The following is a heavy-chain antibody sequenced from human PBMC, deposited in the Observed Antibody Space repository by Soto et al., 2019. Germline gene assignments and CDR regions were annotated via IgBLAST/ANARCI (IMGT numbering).Heavy chain of an antibody. V-gene: IGHV1-3*01. CDR1: GYTFTGYA. D-gene: IGHD6-19*01. CDR2: INAGNGNT. J-gene: IGHJ1*01. Sequence: AASVKVSCKASGYTFTGYAMHWVRQAPGQRLEWMGWINAGNGNTKYSQKFQGRVTITRDTSASTAYMELSSLRSEDTAVYYCATGAYSSGWSLHAEYFQHWGQGTLVTVSS. CDR3: ATGAYSSGWSLHAEYFQH.